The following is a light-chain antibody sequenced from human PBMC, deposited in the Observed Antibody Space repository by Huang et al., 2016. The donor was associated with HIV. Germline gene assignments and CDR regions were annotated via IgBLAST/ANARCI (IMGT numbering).Light chain of an antibody. CDR1: QTVLYSLNKKNY. CDR2: WAT. CDR3: LQYYSVPQT. Sequence: DIVMTQSPDSLAVSPGERATINCKSSQTVLYSLNKKNYLTWFQQKPGMPTKLLIYWATTRVSGVPDRCTGSGSWTDFTLTINNLQAEDVAVYFCLQYYSVPQTFGHGTKVEIK. V-gene: IGKV4-1*01. J-gene: IGKJ1*01.